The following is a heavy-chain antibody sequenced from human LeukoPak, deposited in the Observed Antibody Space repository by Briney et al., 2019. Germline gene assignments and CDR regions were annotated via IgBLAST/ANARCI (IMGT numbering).Heavy chain of an antibody. J-gene: IGHJ1*01. CDR2: IYYSGST. CDR3: ARDRFVVVIAMYFQH. CDR1: GGSISSSSYY. D-gene: IGHD2-21*01. V-gene: IGHV4-39*07. Sequence: PSETLSLTCTVSGGSISSSSYYWGWIRQPPGKGLEWIGSIYYSGSTYYNPSLKSRVTISVDTSKNQFSLKLSSVTAADTAVYYCARDRFVVVIAMYFQHWGQGTLVTVSS.